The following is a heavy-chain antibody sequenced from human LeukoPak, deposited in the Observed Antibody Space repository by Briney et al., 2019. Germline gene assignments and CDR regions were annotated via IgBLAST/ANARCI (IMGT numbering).Heavy chain of an antibody. CDR3: AGIPVSGVVLHQEPV. CDR2: FIPILGTA. D-gene: IGHD3-3*01. J-gene: IGHJ6*04. V-gene: IGHV1-69*10. Sequence: GASVSVSCKASGATFSDYALNWVPQAPGQGLEWMGVFIPILGTANSTQTFQDRVTITADMSTNTAYMELSSLRSEDTAVYFCAGIPVSGVVLHQEPVWGKGTTVTVSS. CDR1: GATFSDYA.